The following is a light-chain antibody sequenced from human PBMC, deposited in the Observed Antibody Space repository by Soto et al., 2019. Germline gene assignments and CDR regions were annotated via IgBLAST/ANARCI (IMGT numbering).Light chain of an antibody. J-gene: IGLJ1*01. CDR2: EVG. Sequence: QSVLTQPASVSGSPGQSITISCTGTSSDVGGYNYVSWYQQHPGKAPKLIIYEVGYRPSGVSSRFSGSKSGNTASLTISGLQAEDEADYYCNSFTSNTWRRFVFGTGTKVTVL. V-gene: IGLV2-14*01. CDR1: SSDVGGYNY. CDR3: NSFTSNTWRRFV.